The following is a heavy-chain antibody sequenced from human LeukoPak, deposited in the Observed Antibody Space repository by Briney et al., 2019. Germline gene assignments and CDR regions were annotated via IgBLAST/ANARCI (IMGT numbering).Heavy chain of an antibody. Sequence: VSVKVSCKASGYTFTAYYLQWVRLAPGQGLEWMGWINPKSGGTEYPQRFQGRVTMTRDTSISTAYMELSRLRSDDTAVYYCARDHCSANSCYEDYYNGLDVWGQGTTVTVPS. CDR1: GYTFTAYY. J-gene: IGHJ6*02. CDR3: ARDHCSANSCYEDYYNGLDV. CDR2: INPKSGGT. D-gene: IGHD2-2*01. V-gene: IGHV1-2*02.